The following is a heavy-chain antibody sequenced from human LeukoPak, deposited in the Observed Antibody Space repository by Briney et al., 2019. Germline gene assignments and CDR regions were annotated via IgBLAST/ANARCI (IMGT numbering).Heavy chain of an antibody. V-gene: IGHV3-15*01. CDR2: IKSKTDGGTT. Sequence: HPGGSLRLSCAASGFTFSSYAVYWVRQAPGKGLEWVGRIKSKTDGGTTDYAAPVKGRFTISRDDSKNTLYLQMNSLKTEDTAVYYCTTVQMYSSSWSNWVAVASFDYWGQGTLVTVSS. D-gene: IGHD6-13*01. J-gene: IGHJ4*02. CDR3: TTVQMYSSSWSNWVAVASFDY. CDR1: GFTFSSYA.